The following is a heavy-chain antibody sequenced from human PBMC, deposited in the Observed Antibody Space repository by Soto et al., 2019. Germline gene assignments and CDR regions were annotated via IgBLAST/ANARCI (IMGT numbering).Heavy chain of an antibody. Sequence: PGGSLRLSCASSGFTFSSYAMSWVRQAPGKGLEWVSAISGSGGSTYYADSVKGRFTISRDNSKNKLYLQMISLIAVDTAVYYCASLSASPELGSFGVRGQGTMVTVSS. D-gene: IGHD1-7*01. CDR2: ISGSGGST. V-gene: IGHV3-23*01. J-gene: IGHJ3*01. CDR1: GFTFSSYA. CDR3: ASLSASPELGSFGV.